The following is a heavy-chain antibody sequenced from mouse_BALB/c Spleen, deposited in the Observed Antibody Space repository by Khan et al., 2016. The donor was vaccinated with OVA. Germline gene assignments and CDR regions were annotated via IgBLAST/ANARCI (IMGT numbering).Heavy chain of an antibody. CDR3: ASHNYGPCAY. V-gene: IGHV5-9-3*01. CDR2: INSGGDYT. Sequence: EVELVESGGGLVKPGGPLKLSCAASGFTFSTYAMSWVRQTPEKRLEWVATINSGGDYTYYQDSVKGRFTISRDNAKNTLYPQMSRLRSEYTAMYYCASHNYGPCAYWGQGTLVTVSA. CDR1: GFTFSTYA. J-gene: IGHJ3*01. D-gene: IGHD1-1*01.